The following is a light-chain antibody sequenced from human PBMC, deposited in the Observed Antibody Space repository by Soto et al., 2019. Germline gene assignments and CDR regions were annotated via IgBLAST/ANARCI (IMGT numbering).Light chain of an antibody. V-gene: IGKV3-11*01. Sequence: EIVLTKSPATLSLYPGEGATLSCRASQSVSSSLAWYQQTPGQAPRLLIYDASKRASGIPARFSGSGSGTDFTLTISDLEPGDFAVYYCQQRSNWPPVITFGQGTRLEIK. CDR1: QSVSSS. CDR3: QQRSNWPPVIT. J-gene: IGKJ5*01. CDR2: DAS.